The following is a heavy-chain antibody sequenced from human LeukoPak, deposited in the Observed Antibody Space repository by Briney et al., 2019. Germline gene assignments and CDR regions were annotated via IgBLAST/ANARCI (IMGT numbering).Heavy chain of an antibody. CDR2: IYYSGST. V-gene: IGHV4-59*01. CDR1: GGSISSYY. D-gene: IGHD4-17*01. CDR3: ARVHAYGDYRVDY. Sequence: PSETLSLTCTVSGGSISSYYWSWIRQPPGKGLEWIGYIYYSGSTNYNPSLKSRVTISVDTSKNQFSLKLSSVTAADTAVYYCARVHAYGDYRVDYWGQGTLVTVSS. J-gene: IGHJ4*02.